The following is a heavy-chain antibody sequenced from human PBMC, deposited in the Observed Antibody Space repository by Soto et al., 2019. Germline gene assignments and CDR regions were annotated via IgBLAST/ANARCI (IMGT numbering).Heavy chain of an antibody. CDR1: GGTFSSYT. J-gene: IGHJ4*02. Sequence: SVKVSCKASGGTFSSYTISWVRQAPGQGLEWMGRIIPILGIANYAQKFQGRVTITADKSTSTAYMELSSLRSEDTAVYYCARVADSGYVMDYWGQGTLVTVSS. CDR2: IIPILGIA. CDR3: ARVADSGYVMDY. V-gene: IGHV1-69*02. D-gene: IGHD5-12*01.